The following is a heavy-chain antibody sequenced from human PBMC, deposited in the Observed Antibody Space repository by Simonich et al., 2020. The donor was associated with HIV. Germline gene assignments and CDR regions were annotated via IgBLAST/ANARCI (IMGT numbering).Heavy chain of an antibody. CDR3: ATGLHYGDYSGFDY. V-gene: IGHV1-24*01. Sequence: QVQLVQSGAEGKKPGASVKVSCKVSGYTLTEFSMHGVRQAPGKGLEWMGGFDPEDGKTIYAQKFQGRVTMTEDTSTDTAYLELSSLRSEDTAVYYCATGLHYGDYSGFDYWGQGTLVTVSS. D-gene: IGHD4-17*01. CDR2: FDPEDGKT. CDR1: GYTLTEFS. J-gene: IGHJ4*02.